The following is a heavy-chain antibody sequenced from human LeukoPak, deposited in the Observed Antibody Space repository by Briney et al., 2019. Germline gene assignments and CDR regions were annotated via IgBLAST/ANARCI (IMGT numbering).Heavy chain of an antibody. D-gene: IGHD2-2*01. CDR3: ANRPIIYCSSTSCYGGAFDI. CDR1: GYTFTSYD. J-gene: IGHJ3*02. CDR2: MNPNSGNT. V-gene: IGHV1-8*01. Sequence: ASVKVSCKASGYTFTSYDINWVRQATGQGLEWMGWMNPNSGNTGYAQKFQGRVTMTRNTSISTAYMELSSLRSEDTAVYYCANRPIIYCSSTSCYGGAFDIWGQGTMVTVSS.